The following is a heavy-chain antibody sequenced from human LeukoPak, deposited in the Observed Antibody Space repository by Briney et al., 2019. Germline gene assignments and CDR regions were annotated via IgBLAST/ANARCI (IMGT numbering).Heavy chain of an antibody. J-gene: IGHJ4*02. CDR1: GGTFSSYA. D-gene: IGHD6-13*01. CDR3: ARDLGYSSSWAFDY. CDR2: IIPIFGTA. Sequence: ASVKVSCKASGGTFSSYAISWVRQAPGQGLEWMGGIIPIFGTANYAQKFQGRVTITADESTSTAYMELSSLRSDDTAVYYCARDLGYSSSWAFDYWGQGTLVTVSS. V-gene: IGHV1-69*13.